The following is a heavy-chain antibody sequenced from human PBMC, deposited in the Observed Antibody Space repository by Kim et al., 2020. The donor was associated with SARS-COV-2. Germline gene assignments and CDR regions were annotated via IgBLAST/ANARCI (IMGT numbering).Heavy chain of an antibody. CDR1: GGSISSYY. J-gene: IGHJ6*03. CDR3: ARVLWLTSPNHCSSTSCSLETYYHYYYRDV. V-gene: IGHV4-4*07. CDR2: IYTSGST. Sequence: SETLSLTCTVSGGSISSYYWSWIRQPAGKGLEWIGRIYTSGSTNYNPSLKSRVTMSVDTSKNQFSLKLSSVTAADTAVYYCARVLWLTSPNHCSSTSCSLETYYHYYYRDVWGREPAVTVS. D-gene: IGHD2-2*01.